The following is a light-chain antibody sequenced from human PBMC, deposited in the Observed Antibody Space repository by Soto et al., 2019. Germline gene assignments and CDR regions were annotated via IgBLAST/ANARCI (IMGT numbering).Light chain of an antibody. CDR2: DDS. Sequence: YELTQPPSVSVSPGQTARITCSGDALPKKFASWYQQKSGQAPLLVIYDDSRRPSGIPERFSGSSSGTVATLTVTEAQVEDEADYYCFSLDHSGNIMVFGGGTKVTVL. CDR1: ALPKKF. V-gene: IGLV3-10*01. CDR3: FSLDHSGNIMV. J-gene: IGLJ2*01.